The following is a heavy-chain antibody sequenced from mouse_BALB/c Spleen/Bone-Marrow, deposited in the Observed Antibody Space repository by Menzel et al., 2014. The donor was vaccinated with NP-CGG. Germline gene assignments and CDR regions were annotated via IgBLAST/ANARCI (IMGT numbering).Heavy chain of an antibody. D-gene: IGHD4-1*01. Sequence: VKLMESRAELAKPGASVKMSCKASGYTFTNYWMHWVKQRPGQGLEWIGYIDPNTYYTRYNQKFMDKATLTADKSSSTAYLQLSSLTSEDSAVYYCARYWDAYWGQGTLVTVSA. CDR1: GYTFTNYW. J-gene: IGHJ3*01. CDR3: ARYWDAY. V-gene: IGHV1-7*01. CDR2: IDPNTYYT.